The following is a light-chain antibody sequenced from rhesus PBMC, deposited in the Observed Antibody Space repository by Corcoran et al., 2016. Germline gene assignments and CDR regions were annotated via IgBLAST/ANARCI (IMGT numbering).Light chain of an antibody. CDR3: QVWDSVSYHPV. J-gene: IGLJ6*01. V-gene: IGLV3-40*01. Sequence: SYELTQARSVSVSPGQTARITCGGDNIGSKNVQWYQQKPPQAPVLDMYADSERPSGIPERFSGSNSGNTAPLTISGAVAGDAADYSVQVWDSVSYHPVFGSGTKLTVL. CDR2: ADS. CDR1: NIGSKN.